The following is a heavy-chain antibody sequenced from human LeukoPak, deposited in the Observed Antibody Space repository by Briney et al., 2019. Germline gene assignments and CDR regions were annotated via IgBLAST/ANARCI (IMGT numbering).Heavy chain of an antibody. CDR2: IYYSGST. D-gene: IGHD1-26*01. CDR1: GGSISSYY. J-gene: IGHJ4*02. Sequence: SETLSLTCTVSGGSISSYYWSWIRQPPGKGLEWIGYIYYSGSTNYNPSLKSRVTISVDASKNQFSLKLSSVTAADTAVYYCARGGSYYGYFDYWGQGTLATVSS. V-gene: IGHV4-59*01. CDR3: ARGGSYYGYFDY.